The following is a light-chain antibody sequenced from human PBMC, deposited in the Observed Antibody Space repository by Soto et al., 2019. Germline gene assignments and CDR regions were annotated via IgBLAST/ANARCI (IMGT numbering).Light chain of an antibody. CDR3: QQRHSWPIT. V-gene: IGKV3-20*01. J-gene: IGKJ5*01. Sequence: EVVLTQSPCTLSLSPGERATLSCRASESVSSTYIAWYQQKFGQAPRLLIYGASSRATGIPDRFSGSGSGTDFTLTISSLDLEDYAVYYCQQRHSWPITFGPGTLPEVK. CDR2: GAS. CDR1: ESVSSTY.